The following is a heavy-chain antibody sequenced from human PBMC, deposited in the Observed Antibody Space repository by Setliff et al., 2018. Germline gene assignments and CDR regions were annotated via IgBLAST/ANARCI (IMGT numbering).Heavy chain of an antibody. CDR2: IINSGST. CDR3: ARHKSNGSGSYPSLYMDV. Sequence: ASETLSLTCTVSGGSFTGTTYYWGWIRQSPGKGLEWIGTIINSGSTYYNPSLKSRVTISEDMSENQISLKLNPVTAADTAVYYCARHKSNGSGSYPSLYMDVWGKGIMVTVSS. D-gene: IGHD3-10*01. CDR1: GGSFTGTTYY. J-gene: IGHJ6*03. V-gene: IGHV4-39*01.